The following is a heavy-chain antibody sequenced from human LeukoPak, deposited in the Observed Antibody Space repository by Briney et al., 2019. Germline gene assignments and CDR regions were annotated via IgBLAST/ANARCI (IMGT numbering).Heavy chain of an antibody. J-gene: IGHJ6*03. V-gene: IGHV4-61*02. CDR1: GGSISSGSYY. Sequence: PSQTLSLTCTVSGGSISSGSYYWSWIRQPAGKGLEWIGRIYTSGSTNYNPSLKSRVTISVDTSKNQFSLKLSSVTAADTAVYYCARASYYYGSSGHMWAYYTDVWGKGTTVTVSS. D-gene: IGHD3-22*01. CDR2: IYTSGST. CDR3: ARASYYYGSSGHMWAYYTDV.